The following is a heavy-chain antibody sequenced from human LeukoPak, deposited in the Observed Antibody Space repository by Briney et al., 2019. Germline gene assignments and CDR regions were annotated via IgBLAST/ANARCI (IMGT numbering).Heavy chain of an antibody. V-gene: IGHV3-48*01. D-gene: IGHD3-16*01. J-gene: IGHJ4*02. CDR2: ITDDSKTM. Sequence: GGSLRLSCVASGFTFDTYSMNWIRQAQGKGLEWTSYITDDSKTMYYADSVKGRFTISRDNSKNTLYLQMNSLRAEDTAVYYCAREAYGATIGGDWGQGTLVTVSS. CDR1: GFTFDTYS. CDR3: AREAYGATIGGD.